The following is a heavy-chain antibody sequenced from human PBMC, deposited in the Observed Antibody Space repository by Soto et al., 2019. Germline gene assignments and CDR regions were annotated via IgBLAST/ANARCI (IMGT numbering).Heavy chain of an antibody. V-gene: IGHV4-31*03. J-gene: IGHJ6*02. CDR2: IYYSGST. D-gene: IGHD6-13*01. CDR1: GGSISSGGYY. Sequence: QVQLQESGPGLVKPSQTLSLTCTVSGGSISSGGYYWSWIRQHPGKGLEWIGYIYYSGSTYHNPSLKSRVTISVDTSKNQFSLKLSSVTAADTAVYYCARDCGAAAGTGFSMDVWGQGTTVTVSS. CDR3: ARDCGAAAGTGFSMDV.